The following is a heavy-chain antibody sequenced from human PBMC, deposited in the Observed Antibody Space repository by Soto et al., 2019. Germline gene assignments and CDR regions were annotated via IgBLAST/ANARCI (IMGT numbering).Heavy chain of an antibody. CDR3: AREVLGRYFDG. CDR2: IYYSGST. CDR1: GGSISSYY. Sequence: TSETLSLTCTVSGGSISSYYWSWIRQPPGKGLEWIGYIYYSGSTNYNPSLKSRVTISVDTSKNQFSLKLSSVTAADTAVYYCAREVLGRYFDGWGQGTLVTVSS. D-gene: IGHD1-1*01. V-gene: IGHV4-59*01. J-gene: IGHJ4*02.